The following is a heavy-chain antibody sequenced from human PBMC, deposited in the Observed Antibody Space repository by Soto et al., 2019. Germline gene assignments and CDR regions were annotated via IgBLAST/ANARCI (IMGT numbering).Heavy chain of an antibody. V-gene: IGHV3-11*06. D-gene: IGHD6-19*01. J-gene: IGHJ4*02. Sequence: VQLVESGGGLVKPGGSLRLSCAASGFTFSDYYMTWIRQAPGKGLEFVSYIVSSSAYTNYAGSVKGRFTISRDNAKNSLYMEMSGLRVEGTAVYYCAGLRVSSWYMGGYLDYWGQGVLVIVSS. CDR2: IVSSSAYT. CDR1: GFTFSDYY. CDR3: AGLRVSSWYMGGYLDY.